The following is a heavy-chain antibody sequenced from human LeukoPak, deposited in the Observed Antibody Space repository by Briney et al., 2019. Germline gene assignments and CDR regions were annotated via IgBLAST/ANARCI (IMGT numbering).Heavy chain of an antibody. J-gene: IGHJ6*04. CDR2: VSSGSSTI. V-gene: IGHV3-11*04. CDR3: AELGITMIGGV. CDR1: GFTFSDYY. D-gene: IGHD3-10*02. Sequence: PGGSLRLSCAASGFTFSDYYMSWIRQAPGKGLEWVSYVSSGSSTIYYADSVKGRFTVSRDNAKNSLYLQMNSLRAEDTAVYYCAELGITMIGGVWGKGTTVTISS.